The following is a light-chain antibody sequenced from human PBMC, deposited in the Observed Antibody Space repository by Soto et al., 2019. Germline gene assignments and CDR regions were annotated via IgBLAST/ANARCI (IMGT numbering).Light chain of an antibody. CDR3: QHYNDRPLT. CDR2: GAS. CDR1: QSVINY. Sequence: IVVTQSPATLSLSPGERATLACRASQSVINYLACYQQKPGQAPRLLIYGASTRATGIPARFSGSGSGTEFTLTISSLQSEDFAVYSCQHYNDRPLTFGGGTKVDIK. V-gene: IGKV3-15*01. J-gene: IGKJ4*01.